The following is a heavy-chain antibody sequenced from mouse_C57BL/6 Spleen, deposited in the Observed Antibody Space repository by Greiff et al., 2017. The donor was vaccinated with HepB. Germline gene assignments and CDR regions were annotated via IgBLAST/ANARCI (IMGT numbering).Heavy chain of an antibody. Sequence: EVKLVESGEGLVKPGGSLKLSCAASGFTFSSYAMSWVRPTPEKRLEWVAYISSGGDYIYYADTVKGRFTISRDNARNTLYLQMSSLKSEDTAMYYCTIGDGPFDYWGQGTTLTVSS. D-gene: IGHD2-3*01. J-gene: IGHJ2*01. CDR3: TIGDGPFDY. V-gene: IGHV5-9-1*02. CDR1: GFTFSSYA. CDR2: ISSGGDYI.